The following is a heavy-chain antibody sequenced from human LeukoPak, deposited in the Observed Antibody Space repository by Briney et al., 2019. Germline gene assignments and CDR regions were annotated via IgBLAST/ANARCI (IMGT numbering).Heavy chain of an antibody. J-gene: IGHJ5*02. Sequence: PGGSLRLSCAASGFTFSKNAMTWVRQAPGKGLEWVSTISGSGGGTYSADSVKGRFTISRDNSKNTVYMQMNSLRADDTAAYYCAKASMVRGYDAWGQGALVTVSS. D-gene: IGHD3-10*01. CDR3: AKASMVRGYDA. V-gene: IGHV3-23*01. CDR1: GFTFSKNA. CDR2: ISGSGGGT.